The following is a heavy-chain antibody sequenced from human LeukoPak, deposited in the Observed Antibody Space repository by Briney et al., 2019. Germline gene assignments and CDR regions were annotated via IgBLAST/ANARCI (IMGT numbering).Heavy chain of an antibody. J-gene: IGHJ4*02. CDR2: INSDGSSI. Sequence: GGSLRLSCAASGFTFSSYWMHWIRQAPGQGLVWVSRINSDGSSINYADSVKGRFTISRDNAKNTLHLQMNSLRGEDTAVYYCARDSGGSYYSGTYYFDYWGQGTLVTVSS. CDR3: ARDSGGSYYSGTYYFDY. D-gene: IGHD1-26*01. CDR1: GFTFSSYW. V-gene: IGHV3-74*01.